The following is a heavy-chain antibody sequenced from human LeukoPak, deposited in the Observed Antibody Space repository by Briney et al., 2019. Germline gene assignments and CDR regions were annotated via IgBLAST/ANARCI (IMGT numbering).Heavy chain of an antibody. CDR3: ARVGRYCSSTSCYKGAFDI. D-gene: IGHD2-2*02. V-gene: IGHV4-61*02. Sequence: PSETLSLTCTVSGGSISSGSYYWSWIRQPAGKGLEWMGRIYTSGSTNYNPSLKSRVTISVDTSKNQFSLKLSSVTAADTAVYYCARVGRYCSSTSCYKGAFDIWGQGTMVTVSS. J-gene: IGHJ3*02. CDR2: IYTSGST. CDR1: GGSISSGSYY.